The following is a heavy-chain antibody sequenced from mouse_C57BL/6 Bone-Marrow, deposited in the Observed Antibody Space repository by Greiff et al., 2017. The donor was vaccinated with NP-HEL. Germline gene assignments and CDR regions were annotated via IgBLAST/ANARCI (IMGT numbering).Heavy chain of an antibody. CDR1: GYTFTSYW. D-gene: IGHD2-5*01. CDR2: IHPNSGST. V-gene: IGHV1-64*01. Sequence: QVQLQQSGAELVKPGASVKLSCKASGYTFTSYWMHWVKQRPGQGLEWIGMIHPNSGSTNYNEKFKSKATLTVDKSSSTAYMQLSSLTSEDSAVYYCANSNYLYYAMDYWGQGTSVTVSS. J-gene: IGHJ4*01. CDR3: ANSNYLYYAMDY.